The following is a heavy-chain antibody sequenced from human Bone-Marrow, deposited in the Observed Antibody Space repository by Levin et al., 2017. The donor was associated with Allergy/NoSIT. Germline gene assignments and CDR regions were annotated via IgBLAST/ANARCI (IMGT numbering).Heavy chain of an antibody. CDR1: GYTFSNYY. CDR2: ISPTNGGT. CDR3: ARAAYTWNDGRATFDL. D-gene: IGHD1-1*01. V-gene: IGHV1-2*02. J-gene: IGHJ3*01. Sequence: AASVKVSCQASGYTFSNYYMHWVRQAPGQGLEWMGWISPTNGGTKYAQKFNGRVTMTRDRSITTAYMDLSSLKSDDTAVYYCARAAYTWNDGRATFDLWGPGTMVTVSS.